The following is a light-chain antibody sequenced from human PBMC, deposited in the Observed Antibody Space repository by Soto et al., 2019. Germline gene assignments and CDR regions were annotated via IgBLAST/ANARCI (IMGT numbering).Light chain of an antibody. CDR2: DVS. J-gene: IGLJ1*01. CDR1: SSDVGGYNY. V-gene: IGLV2-14*01. CDR3: SSYTSSSTSYV. Sequence: QSALTQPASVSGSPGQSITISCTGTSSDVGGYNYVSWYQQHPGKAPKLMIYDVSNRPSGVSNRFSGSKSGNTSSLTISGLQDDDEAAYYCSSYTSSSTSYVFGTGTKVTVL.